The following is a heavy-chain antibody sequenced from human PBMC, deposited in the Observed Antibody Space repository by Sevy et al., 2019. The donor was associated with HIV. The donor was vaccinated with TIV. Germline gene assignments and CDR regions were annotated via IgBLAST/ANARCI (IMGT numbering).Heavy chain of an antibody. Sequence: GGSLRLSCAASGFTFSSYAMSWVRQAPGKGLEWVSAISGSGGSTYYADSVKGRFTISRDNSKNTLYLQMNSLGAEDTAVYYCAKSYSSSGVTFDYWGQGTLVTVSS. CDR3: AKSYSSSGVTFDY. J-gene: IGHJ4*02. V-gene: IGHV3-23*01. CDR1: GFTFSSYA. CDR2: ISGSGGST. D-gene: IGHD6-13*01.